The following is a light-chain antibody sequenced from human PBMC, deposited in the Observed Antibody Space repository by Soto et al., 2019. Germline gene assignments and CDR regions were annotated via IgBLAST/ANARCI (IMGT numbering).Light chain of an antibody. CDR1: QDISNY. CDR2: DAS. J-gene: IGKJ4*01. CDR3: QQYDNLPLT. Sequence: DIQMTQSPSSVSASVGDRVTITCQASQDISNYLNWYQQKPGKAPKLLIYDASNLETGVPSRFSGSGSGTDFTFTISSLQPEDIATYYCQQYDNLPLTFGGGTMVDIK. V-gene: IGKV1-33*01.